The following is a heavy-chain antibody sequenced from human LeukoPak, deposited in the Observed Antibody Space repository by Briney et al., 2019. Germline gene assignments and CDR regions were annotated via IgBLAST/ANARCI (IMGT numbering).Heavy chain of an antibody. J-gene: IGHJ4*02. D-gene: IGHD6-19*01. CDR1: GFTFNSYG. Sequence: GGSLRLSCAASGFTFNSYGMHWVRQAPGKGLEWVAVIWYDGSNKYYADSVKGRFTISRDNSKNTLYLQMNSLRAEDTAVYYCARGGYSSGWYDYFDYWGQGTLVTVSS. CDR3: ARGGYSSGWYDYFDY. CDR2: IWYDGSNK. V-gene: IGHV3-33*01.